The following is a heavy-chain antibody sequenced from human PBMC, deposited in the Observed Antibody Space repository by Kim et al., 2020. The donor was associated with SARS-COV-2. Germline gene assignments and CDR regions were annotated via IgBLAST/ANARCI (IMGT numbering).Heavy chain of an antibody. J-gene: IGHJ4*02. CDR1: GFTFSSYW. CDR2: INGDGRPT. V-gene: IGHV3-74*01. Sequence: GCSLRLSCAASGFTFSSYWMYWVRQAPGKGLVWVALINGDGRPTYYADPVKRRITISRDKDKMTVYLQMNRLIAEETALYYCARGWSLGAWGRGTLVTV. D-gene: IGHD6-13*01. CDR3: ARGWSLGA.